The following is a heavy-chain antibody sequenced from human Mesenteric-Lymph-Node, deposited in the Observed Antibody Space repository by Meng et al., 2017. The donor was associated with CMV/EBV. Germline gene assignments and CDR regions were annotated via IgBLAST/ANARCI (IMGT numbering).Heavy chain of an antibody. CDR1: GSTFSSYP. Sequence: AGSTFSSYPFSWVRQDPGQGLQCMGRIVPILRMADYAQKFQGRVTITADNSASTAYMDLSSLRSDDTAVYYCARGTYYYDISGSFDYWGQGTLVTVSS. V-gene: IGHV1-69*04. CDR3: ARGTYYYDISGSFDY. CDR2: IVPILRMA. J-gene: IGHJ4*02. D-gene: IGHD3-22*01.